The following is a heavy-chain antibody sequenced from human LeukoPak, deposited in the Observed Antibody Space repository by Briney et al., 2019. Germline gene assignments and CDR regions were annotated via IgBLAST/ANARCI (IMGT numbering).Heavy chain of an antibody. CDR3: ARRYSSGWYDY. D-gene: IGHD6-19*01. V-gene: IGHV4-39*01. CDR1: GGSISSSTYY. J-gene: IGHJ4*02. CDR2: IYYSGST. Sequence: SETLSLTCSVSGGSISSSTYYWGWIRQPPGKGLEWIGNIYYSGSTYYNPSLKNRVTISVDTSKNQFSLKMSSVTAADTAVYYCARRYSSGWYDYWGQGTLVTVSS.